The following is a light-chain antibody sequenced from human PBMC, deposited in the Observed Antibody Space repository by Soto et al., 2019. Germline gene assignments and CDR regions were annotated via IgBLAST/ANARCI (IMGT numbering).Light chain of an antibody. CDR1: QSISSNQ. Sequence: EIVLTQSPGTLSLSPGERATLSCRASQSISSNQLAWYQQKPGQAPRLLIYGASSRAAGIPDGFSGSGSETDFTLTINRLEPEDFAVYYCQHYGSSPYTFGQGTKLEIK. V-gene: IGKV3-20*01. J-gene: IGKJ2*01. CDR2: GAS. CDR3: QHYGSSPYT.